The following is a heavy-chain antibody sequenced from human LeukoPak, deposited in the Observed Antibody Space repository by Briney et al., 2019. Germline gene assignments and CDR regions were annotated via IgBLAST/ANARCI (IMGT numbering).Heavy chain of an antibody. Sequence: SVKVSRKVTGDTLTELSIHWVRQAPGKGLEWMGGFDPEDGKTIYAQNSQGRVSMTEDTSTDTAYMELSSLRSDDTAVYYCATGSEATLEEFYFDYWGQGTLVSVSS. CDR2: FDPEDGKT. D-gene: IGHD5-12*01. J-gene: IGHJ4*02. V-gene: IGHV1-24*01. CDR3: ATGSEATLEEFYFDY. CDR1: GDTLTELS.